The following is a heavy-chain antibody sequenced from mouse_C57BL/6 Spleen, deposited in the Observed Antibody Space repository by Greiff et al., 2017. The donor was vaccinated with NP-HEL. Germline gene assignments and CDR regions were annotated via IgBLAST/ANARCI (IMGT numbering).Heavy chain of an antibody. CDR1: GFNIKDYY. Sequence: EVQLQQSGAELVKPGASVKLSCTASGFNIKDYYMHWVKQRTEQGLEWIGRIDPEDGETKYAPKFQGKATITADTSSNTAYLQRSSRTSEDTAVYYWARWIVATDYAMDYWGQGTSVTVSS. D-gene: IGHD1-1*01. CDR2: IDPEDGET. J-gene: IGHJ4*01. V-gene: IGHV14-2*01. CDR3: ARWIVATDYAMDY.